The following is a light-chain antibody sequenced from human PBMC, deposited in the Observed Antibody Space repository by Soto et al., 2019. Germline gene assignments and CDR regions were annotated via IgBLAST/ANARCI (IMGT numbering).Light chain of an antibody. CDR2: GAS. CDR1: QSVSSSY. J-gene: IGKJ1*01. Sequence: EIVLTQSPGTLSLSPGERATLSCRASQSVSSSYLAWYQQKPGQAPRLLIYGASSRATGIPDRFSGSGSGTEFTLTISRLEPEDFVVYYCQQYGTSPRTFGQGTRVEI. V-gene: IGKV3-20*01. CDR3: QQYGTSPRT.